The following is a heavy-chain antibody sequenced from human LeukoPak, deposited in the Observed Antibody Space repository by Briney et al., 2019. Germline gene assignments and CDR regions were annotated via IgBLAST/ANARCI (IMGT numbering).Heavy chain of an antibody. CDR1: GGSISSSNW. CDR3: ARRKYYYVSSGYYKY. CDR2: IYHSGST. Sequence: SETLSLTCAVSGGSISSSNWWSWVRQPPGKGLEWIGEIYHSGSTNYNPSLKSRVTISVDKSKNQFSLKLSSVTAADTAVYYCARRKYYYVSSGYYKYWGQGTLVTVSS. D-gene: IGHD3-22*01. J-gene: IGHJ4*02. V-gene: IGHV4-4*02.